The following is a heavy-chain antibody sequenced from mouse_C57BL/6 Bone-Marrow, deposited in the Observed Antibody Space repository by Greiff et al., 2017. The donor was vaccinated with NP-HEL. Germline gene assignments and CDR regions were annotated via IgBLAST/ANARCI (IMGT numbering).Heavy chain of an antibody. CDR2: IRSKSNNYAT. Sequence: EVQLVESGGGLVQPKGSLKLSCAASGFSFNTYAMNWVRQAPGKGLEWVARIRSKSNNYATYYADSVKDRFTISRDDSESMLYLQMNNLKTEDTAMYYCVRHCSGDYFDYWGQGTTLTVSS. D-gene: IGHD1-1*01. CDR3: VRHCSGDYFDY. CDR1: GFSFNTYA. J-gene: IGHJ2*01. V-gene: IGHV10-1*01.